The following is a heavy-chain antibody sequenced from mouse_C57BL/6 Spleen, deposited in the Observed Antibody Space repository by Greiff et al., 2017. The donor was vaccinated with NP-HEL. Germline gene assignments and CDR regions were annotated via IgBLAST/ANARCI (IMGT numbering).Heavy chain of an antibody. Sequence: EVQGVESGGGLVKPGGSLKLSCAASGFTFSSYTMSWVRQTPEKRLEWVATISGGGGNTYYPDSVKGRFTISRDNAKNTLYLQMSSLRSEDTALYYCARSNYGLDYWGQGTTLTVSS. CDR3: ARSNYGLDY. J-gene: IGHJ2*01. CDR1: GFTFSSYT. D-gene: IGHD1-1*01. V-gene: IGHV5-9*01. CDR2: ISGGGGNT.